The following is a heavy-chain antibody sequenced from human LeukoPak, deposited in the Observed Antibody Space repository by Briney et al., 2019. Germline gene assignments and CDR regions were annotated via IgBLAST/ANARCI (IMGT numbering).Heavy chain of an antibody. D-gene: IGHD3-22*01. CDR3: ARHTLYYYDSSGYLTY. CDR2: IYYSGST. CDR1: GGSISSSSYY. Sequence: SETLSLTCTVSGGSISSSSYYWGWIRQPPGKGLEWIGSIYYSGSTYYNPSLKSRVTISVDTSKNQFPLKLSSVTAADTAVYYCARHTLYYYDSSGYLTYWGQGTLVTVSS. J-gene: IGHJ4*02. V-gene: IGHV4-39*01.